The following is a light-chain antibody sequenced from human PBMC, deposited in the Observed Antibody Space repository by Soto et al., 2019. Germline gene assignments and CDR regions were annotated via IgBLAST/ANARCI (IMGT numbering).Light chain of an antibody. J-gene: IGLJ2*01. CDR3: GTWDNSLSAEV. Sequence: QSVLTQPPSVSAAPGHKVTLSFSGSSSNVGFNYVSWYQHFPGTAPKLLIVDTNQRPSGIPDRFSCSKSGTSATLAITGLQAEDEADYYCGTWDNSLSAEVFGGGTKLTVL. CDR1: SSNVGFNY. V-gene: IGLV1-51*01. CDR2: DTN.